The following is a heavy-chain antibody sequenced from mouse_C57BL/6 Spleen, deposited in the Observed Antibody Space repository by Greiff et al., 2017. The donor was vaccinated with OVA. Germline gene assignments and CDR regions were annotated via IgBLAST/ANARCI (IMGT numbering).Heavy chain of an antibody. CDR3: AGDYDGGFAY. CDR1: GYTFTGYC. J-gene: IGHJ3*01. D-gene: IGHD2-4*01. CDR2: FFPGSGSI. V-gene: IGHV1-9*01. Sequence: VQLVESGAELMKPGASVQLSCKATGYTFTGYCIEWVKQRPGHGLEWIGWFFPGSGSINYNEQFKGKATFTAAKSSNTAYMQLSSLATEDSAIDHCAGDYDGGFAYWGQGTLVTVSA.